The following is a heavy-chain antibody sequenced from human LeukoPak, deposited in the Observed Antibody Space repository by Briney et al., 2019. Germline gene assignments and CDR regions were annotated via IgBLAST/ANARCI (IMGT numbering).Heavy chain of an antibody. CDR1: GFTFSHHG. D-gene: IGHD3-10*01. CDR2: IGDTGRAK. Sequence: GRSLRLSCAASGFTFSHHGMHWVRQAPGKGLEWVAVIGDTGRAKYYADSVEGRFTASRDNFKNTLYLEMNSLRAEDTAVYYCARGHGSGSYRPVDYWGQGTPVTLSS. CDR3: ARGHGSGSYRPVDY. J-gene: IGHJ4*02. V-gene: IGHV3-30*03.